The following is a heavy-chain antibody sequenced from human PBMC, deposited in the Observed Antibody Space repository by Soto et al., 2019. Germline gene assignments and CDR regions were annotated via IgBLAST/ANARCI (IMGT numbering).Heavy chain of an antibody. V-gene: IGHV3-23*01. CDR3: AKGLGELLSSYYYYYMDV. CDR2: ISGSGGST. Sequence: EVQLLESGGGLVQPGGSLRLSCAASGFTFSSYAMSWVRQAPGKGLEWVSAISGSGGSTYYADSVKGRFTISRDNSKNTLYRQMNSLRAEDTAVYYCAKGLGELLSSYYYYYMDVWGKGTTVTVSS. D-gene: IGHD3-10*01. J-gene: IGHJ6*03. CDR1: GFTFSSYA.